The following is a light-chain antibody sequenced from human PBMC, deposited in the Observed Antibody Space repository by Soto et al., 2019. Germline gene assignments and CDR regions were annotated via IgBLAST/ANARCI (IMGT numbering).Light chain of an antibody. CDR3: SSYTSRSTWV. CDR1: SSDVGNYNR. CDR2: EVS. Sequence: QSALTQPPSVSGSPGQSVTISCTGTSSDVGNYNRVSWYQQPPGTAPKLMIYEVSNRPSGVPDRFSGSKSGNTASLTISGLKAEDEADYYCSSYTSRSTWVVGGGTKLTVL. V-gene: IGLV2-18*02. J-gene: IGLJ3*02.